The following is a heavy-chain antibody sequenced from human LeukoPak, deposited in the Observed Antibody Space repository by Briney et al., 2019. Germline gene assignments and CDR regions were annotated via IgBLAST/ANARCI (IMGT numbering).Heavy chain of an antibody. CDR1: VGSISSGNW. CDR2: IHHNGTR. Sequence: SGTLSLTCGVSVGSISSGNWWSWVRPSPGKGLEWIGEIHHNGTRNYNPSLKSRVTISADTFKNHFSLILTSLTAADTAVYYCATAPILRGEGGEHYKYGMDVWGQGTTVIVSS. CDR3: ATAPILRGEGGEHYKYGMDV. J-gene: IGHJ6*02. D-gene: IGHD2-2*02. V-gene: IGHV4-4*02.